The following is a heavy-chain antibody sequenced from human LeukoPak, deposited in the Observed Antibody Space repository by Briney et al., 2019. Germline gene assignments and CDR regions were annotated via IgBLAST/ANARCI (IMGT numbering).Heavy chain of an antibody. CDR3: ARESGGNLVPWFDP. Sequence: SETLSLTCTVSGYSISSGYYWGWIRQPPGKGLEWIGSIYHSGSTYYNPSLKSRVTISIDTSKNQFSLKLSSVTAADTAVYYCARESGGNLVPWFDPWGQGTLVTVSS. CDR1: GYSISSGYY. V-gene: IGHV4-38-2*02. D-gene: IGHD4-23*01. CDR2: IYHSGST. J-gene: IGHJ5*02.